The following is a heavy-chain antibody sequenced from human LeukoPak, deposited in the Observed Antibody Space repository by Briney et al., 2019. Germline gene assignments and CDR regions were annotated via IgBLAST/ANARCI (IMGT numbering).Heavy chain of an antibody. D-gene: IGHD1-14*01. CDR3: ASSGFGMRTDDY. Sequence: SETLSLTCTVSGGSISSGSYYWSWIRQPAGKGLEWIGRIYTSGSTNYNPSLKSRVTISVDTSKNQFSLKLSSVTAADTAVYYCASSGFGMRTDDYWGQGTLVTVSS. CDR1: GGSISSGSYY. V-gene: IGHV4-61*02. CDR2: IYTSGST. J-gene: IGHJ4*02.